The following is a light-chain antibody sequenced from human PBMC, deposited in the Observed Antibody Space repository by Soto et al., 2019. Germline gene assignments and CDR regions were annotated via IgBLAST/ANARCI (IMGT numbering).Light chain of an antibody. CDR3: ATWDASLSGWV. V-gene: IGLV1-47*01. Sequence: QSVVSHPPSASGTPGQRFTISCSGSSSNIGRNYVYWYQQFPGTAPKLLTFKNDQRPSGVPDRFSGSKSGTSASLAISGLRSEDEADYYCATWDASLSGWVFGGGTKLTVL. J-gene: IGLJ3*02. CDR2: KND. CDR1: SSNIGRNY.